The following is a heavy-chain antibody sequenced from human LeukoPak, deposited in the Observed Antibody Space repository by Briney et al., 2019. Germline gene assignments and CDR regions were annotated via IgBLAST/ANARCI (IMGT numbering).Heavy chain of an antibody. CDR2: ISGSGGST. CDR3: AKDRGTGRITIFGVVTDAFDI. CDR1: GFTFSSYG. J-gene: IGHJ3*02. Sequence: PGGSLRLSCAASGFTFSSYGMSWVRQAPGKGLGWVSAISGSGGSTYHADSVKGRFTISRDNSKNTLYLQMNSLRAEDTAVYYCAKDRGTGRITIFGVVTDAFDIWGQGTMVTVSS. D-gene: IGHD3-3*01. V-gene: IGHV3-23*01.